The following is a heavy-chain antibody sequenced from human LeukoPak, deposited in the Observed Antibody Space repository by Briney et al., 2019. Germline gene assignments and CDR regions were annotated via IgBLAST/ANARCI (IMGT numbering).Heavy chain of an antibody. J-gene: IGHJ4*02. V-gene: IGHV1-18*01. CDR2: ISAYNSNT. D-gene: IGHD3-10*01. CDR3: ARDGGYGSGSYYGSSGWDYFDY. Sequence: ASVKVSCKASGYTFTSYGSSWVRQAPGQGLEWMGWISAYNSNTNYAQKLQGRVTMTTDTSTSTAYMELRSLRSDDTAVYYCARDGGYGSGSYYGSSGWDYFDYWGQGTLVTVSS. CDR1: GYTFTSYG.